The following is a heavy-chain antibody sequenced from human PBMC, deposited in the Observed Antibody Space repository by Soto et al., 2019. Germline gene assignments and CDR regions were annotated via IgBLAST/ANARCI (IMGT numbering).Heavy chain of an antibody. D-gene: IGHD3-10*01. V-gene: IGHV1-18*01. CDR1: GYTFTSYG. Sequence: ASVKVSCKASGYTFTSYGISWVRQAPGQGLEWMGWISAYNGNTNYAQKLQGRVTMTTDTSTSTAYMELRSLRSDDTAVYYCARHYYGSGSSPTEFDPCGQGTLVTVSS. CDR3: ARHYYGSGSSPTEFDP. CDR2: ISAYNGNT. J-gene: IGHJ5*02.